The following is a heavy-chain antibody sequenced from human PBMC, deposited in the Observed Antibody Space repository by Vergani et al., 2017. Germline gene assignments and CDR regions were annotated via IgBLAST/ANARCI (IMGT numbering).Heavy chain of an antibody. CDR2: INPNSGGT. V-gene: IGHV1-2*02. CDR3: AREDSGGWFDP. D-gene: IGHD1-26*01. J-gene: IGHJ5*02. CDR1: GYTFTGYY. Sequence: QVQLVQSGAEVKKPGASVKVSCKASGYTFTGYYMHWVRQAPGQGLEWMGWINPNSGGTNYAQKVQGRVTMTRDTSISTAYMELSRLRSDDTAVYYCAREDSGGWFDPWGQGTLVTVSS.